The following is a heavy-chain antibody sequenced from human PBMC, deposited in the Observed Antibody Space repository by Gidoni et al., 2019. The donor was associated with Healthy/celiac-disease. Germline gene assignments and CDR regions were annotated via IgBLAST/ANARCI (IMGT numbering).Heavy chain of an antibody. J-gene: IGHJ4*02. CDR3: ARGTYYYDSSGYLKGLNLDY. CDR1: GGSFSGYY. Sequence: QVQLQQWGAGLLKPSETLSLTCAVYGGSFSGYYWRWIRQPPGKGLEWIGEINHSGSTNYNPSLKSRVTISVDTSKNQFSLKLSSVTAADTAVYYCARGTYYYDSSGYLKGLNLDYWGQGTLVTVSS. CDR2: INHSGST. V-gene: IGHV4-34*01. D-gene: IGHD3-22*01.